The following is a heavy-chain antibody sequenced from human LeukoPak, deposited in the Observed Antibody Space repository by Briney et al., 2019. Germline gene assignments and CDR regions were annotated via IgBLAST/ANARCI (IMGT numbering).Heavy chain of an antibody. D-gene: IGHD1-26*01. CDR1: GGSISTYY. CDR3: ARVPRGSTVGTLPYFYYYMDV. V-gene: IGHV4-59*01. J-gene: IGHJ6*03. Sequence: SETLSLTCTVSGGSISTYYWSWIRQPPGKGLEWIGYIYYSGSTNYNPSLKSRVTISADTSKNQFSLKLTSVTAADTAVYYCARVPRGSTVGTLPYFYYYMDVWGKGTTVIVSS. CDR2: IYYSGST.